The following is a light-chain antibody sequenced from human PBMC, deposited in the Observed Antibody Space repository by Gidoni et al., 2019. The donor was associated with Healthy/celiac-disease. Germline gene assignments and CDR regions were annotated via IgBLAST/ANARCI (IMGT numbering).Light chain of an antibody. CDR2: KDS. CDR1: ALPKQY. V-gene: IGLV3-25*03. CDR3: PSADSSGTWV. Sequence: SYELTQPPSVSVSPGQTARITCSGDALPKQYAYWYQQKPGQAPLLVIYKDSERPAGIPERFSGSSSGTTVTLTISGVQAEDEADYYCPSADSSGTWVFGGGTKLTVL. J-gene: IGLJ3*02.